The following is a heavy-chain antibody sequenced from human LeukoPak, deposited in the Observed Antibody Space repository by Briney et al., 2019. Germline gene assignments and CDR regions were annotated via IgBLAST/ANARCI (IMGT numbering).Heavy chain of an antibody. Sequence: SETLSLTCAVYGGSFSGYYWSWIRQPPGKGLVWIGEINHSGSTNYNPSLKSRVTISVDTSKNQFSLKLSSVTAADTAVYYCARARGSSSPRVDYWGQGTLVTVSS. V-gene: IGHV4-34*01. CDR1: GGSFSGYY. D-gene: IGHD6-6*01. CDR3: ARARGSSSPRVDY. CDR2: INHSGST. J-gene: IGHJ4*02.